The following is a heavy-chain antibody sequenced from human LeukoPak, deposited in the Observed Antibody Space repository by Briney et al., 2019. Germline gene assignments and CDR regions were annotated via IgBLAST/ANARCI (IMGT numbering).Heavy chain of an antibody. V-gene: IGHV4-59*08. CDR1: GGSISSYY. D-gene: IGHD5-18*01. Sequence: SETLSLTCTVSGGSISSYYWSWLRQPPGKGLEWIGYIYYSGSTNYNPSLKSRVTISVDTSKNQFSLKLSSVTAADTAVYYCASSSGYSYGDLDYWGQGTLVTVSS. J-gene: IGHJ4*02. CDR3: ASSSGYSYGDLDY. CDR2: IYYSGST.